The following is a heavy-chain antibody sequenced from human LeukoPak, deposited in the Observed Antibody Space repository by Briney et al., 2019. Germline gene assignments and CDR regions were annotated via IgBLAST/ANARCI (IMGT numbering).Heavy chain of an antibody. CDR3: ATPGYSSGWYYFDY. Sequence: EASVKVSFKASGYTFTIYAMHWVRQAPGQRLEWMGWINAGNGNTKYSQKFQGRVTITRDTSASTAYMELSSLRSEDTAVYYCATPGYSSGWYYFDYWGQGTLVTVSS. D-gene: IGHD6-19*01. CDR1: GYTFTIYA. CDR2: INAGNGNT. J-gene: IGHJ4*02. V-gene: IGHV1-3*01.